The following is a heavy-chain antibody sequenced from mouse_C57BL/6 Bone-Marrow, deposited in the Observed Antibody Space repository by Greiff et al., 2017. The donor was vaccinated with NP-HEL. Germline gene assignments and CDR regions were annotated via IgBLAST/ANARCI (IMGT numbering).Heavy chain of an antibody. J-gene: IGHJ3*01. Sequence: VQLQQSGPELVKPGDSVKISCKASGYSFTGYFMNWVMQSHGKSLEWIGRINPYNGDTFYNQKFKGKATLTVDKSSSTAYMELRSLTSEDSAVYYCARSNIYDCYVGAYWGQGTLVTVSA. CDR3: ARSNIYDCYVGAY. CDR2: INPYNGDT. D-gene: IGHD2-3*01. V-gene: IGHV1-20*01. CDR1: GYSFTGYF.